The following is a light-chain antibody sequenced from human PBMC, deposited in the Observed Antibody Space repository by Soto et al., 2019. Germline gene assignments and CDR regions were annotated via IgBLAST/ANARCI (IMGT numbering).Light chain of an antibody. CDR2: AAS. CDR3: QHANSLPLT. Sequence: DIQMTQSPSSVSASVGDRVTITCRAGQGISGWLAWYPQKPGKAPKLLIYAASSLQSGVPSRISGSGSGTDFTLTISSLQPEDFATYYCQHANSLPLTFGGGTKVEIK. V-gene: IGKV1-12*01. J-gene: IGKJ4*01. CDR1: QGISGW.